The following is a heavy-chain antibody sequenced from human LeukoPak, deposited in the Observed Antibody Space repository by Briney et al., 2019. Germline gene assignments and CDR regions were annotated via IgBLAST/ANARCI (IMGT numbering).Heavy chain of an antibody. CDR3: ARGSRSSKKISNWFDP. V-gene: IGHV6-1*01. CDR1: GDTVSSNSAA. CDR2: TYYRSKWYN. D-gene: IGHD6-6*01. Sequence: SQTLSLTCAISGDTVSSNSAAWSWIRQSPSRGLEWLGSTYYRSKWYNDYAVSVRSRITINSDTSKNQFSLQLNSVTPEDTAVYYCARGSRSSKKISNWFDPWGQGTLVTVSS. J-gene: IGHJ5*02.